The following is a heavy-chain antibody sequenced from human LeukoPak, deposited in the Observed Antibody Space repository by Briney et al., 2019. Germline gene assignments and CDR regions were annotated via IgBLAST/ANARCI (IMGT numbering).Heavy chain of an antibody. D-gene: IGHD3-22*01. V-gene: IGHV3-11*05. CDR3: ARGDYDSSGYYEV. CDR1: GFSFSDYS. Sequence: GGSLRLSCAASGFSFSDYSMSWIRQAPGKGLECISYRSSSSYTNYADSVKGRFTISRDNAKNSLYLQMNSLRAEDTAVYYCARGDYDSSGYYEVWGQGTLVTVSS. CDR2: RSSSSYT. J-gene: IGHJ4*02.